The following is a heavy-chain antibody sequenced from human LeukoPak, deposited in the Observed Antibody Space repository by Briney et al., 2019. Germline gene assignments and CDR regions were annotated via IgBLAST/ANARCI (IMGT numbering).Heavy chain of an antibody. CDR3: ARASGPFDY. CDR1: GFTFTSYV. CDR2: ISGSGGST. Sequence: GGSLRLSCAASGFTFTSYVMSWVRQAPGKGLEWVSGISGSGGSTYYADSVQGRFTISRDNSKNTLYLHMNSLRAEDTGVYYCARASGPFDYWGQGTLVTVSS. J-gene: IGHJ4*02. D-gene: IGHD3-10*01. V-gene: IGHV3-23*01.